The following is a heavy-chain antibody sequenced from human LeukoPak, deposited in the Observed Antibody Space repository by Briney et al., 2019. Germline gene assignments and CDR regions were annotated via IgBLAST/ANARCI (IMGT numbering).Heavy chain of an antibody. Sequence: PGGSLRLSCAASGFTFSNYEMNWVRQAPGKGLEWGSYISSRDSIIYYADYVKGRFTISRDNAKNSLYLQMNSLRAEDTAVYYCATGGACSGGSCYGYFDYWGQGTLVTVSS. CDR3: ATGGACSGGSCYGYFDY. J-gene: IGHJ4*02. CDR2: ISSRDSII. V-gene: IGHV3-48*03. D-gene: IGHD2-15*01. CDR1: GFTFSNYE.